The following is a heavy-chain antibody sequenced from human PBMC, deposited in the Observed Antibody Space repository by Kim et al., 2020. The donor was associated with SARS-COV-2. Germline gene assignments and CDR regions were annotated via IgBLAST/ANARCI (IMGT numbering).Heavy chain of an antibody. CDR1: GFTFSSCA. CDR3: SIGLFWANSGSGAFD. CDR2: SSSSGGST. V-gene: IGHV3-23*01. Sequence: GGSLRLSCAASGFTFSSCAMNGVRQSPGKGLEWVSGSSSSGGSTYYEDAVKGRFTFSRETSNNTLYLQMNSLRAEDTAVYYLSIGLFWANSGSGAFD. D-gene: IGHD1-26*01. J-gene: IGHJ3*02.